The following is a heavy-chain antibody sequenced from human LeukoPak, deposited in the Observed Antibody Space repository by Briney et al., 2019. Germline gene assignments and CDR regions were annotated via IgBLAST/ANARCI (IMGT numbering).Heavy chain of an antibody. CDR3: ARENSSSFFYYYGMDV. CDR2: IIPIFGTA. V-gene: IGHV1-69*13. J-gene: IGHJ6*02. D-gene: IGHD6-13*01. CDR1: GGTFSSYA. Sequence: SVTVSCTASGGTFSSYAISWVRQAPGQGLEWMGGIIPIFGTANYAQKFQGRVTITADESTSTAYMELSSLRSEDTAVYYCARENSSSFFYYYGMDVWGQGTTVTVSS.